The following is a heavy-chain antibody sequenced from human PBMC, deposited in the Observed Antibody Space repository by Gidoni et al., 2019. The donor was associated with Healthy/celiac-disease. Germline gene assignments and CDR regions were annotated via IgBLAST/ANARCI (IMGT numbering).Heavy chain of an antibody. Sequence: QVQLVESGGGVVQPGRSLSLSCAASGFTFSSYGMHWVRQAPGKGLEWVAVIWYDGSNKYYADSVKGRFTISRDNSKNTLYLQMNSLRAEDTAVYYCARDLGGGYSYGSFDYWGQGTLVTVSS. CDR1: GFTFSSYG. J-gene: IGHJ4*02. CDR2: IWYDGSNK. D-gene: IGHD5-18*01. V-gene: IGHV3-33*01. CDR3: ARDLGGGYSYGSFDY.